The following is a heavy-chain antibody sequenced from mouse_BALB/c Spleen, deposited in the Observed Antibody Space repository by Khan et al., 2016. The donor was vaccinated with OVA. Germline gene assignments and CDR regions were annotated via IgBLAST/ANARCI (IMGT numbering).Heavy chain of an antibody. Sequence: QVQLQQPGAELVNPGASVNLSCKASGYTLTSYWMHWVKQRPGQGLEWIGEINPSNGRTNYNEKFKSQATLTVDKSSSTAYMQLSSPTSGVSAVYYCARLLINFDYWGQGTTLTVSS. CDR2: INPSNGRT. J-gene: IGHJ2*01. CDR1: GYTLTSYW. D-gene: IGHD2-1*01. CDR3: ARLLINFDY. V-gene: IGHV1S81*02.